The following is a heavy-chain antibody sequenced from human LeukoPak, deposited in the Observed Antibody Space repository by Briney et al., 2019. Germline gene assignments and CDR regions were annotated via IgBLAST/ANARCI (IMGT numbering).Heavy chain of an antibody. J-gene: IGHJ4*02. CDR2: ISGSGVST. CDR3: AKDLNNSPY. Sequence: GESLRLSCAASGFTFSSYAMSWVRQAPGKGLEWVSGISGSGVSTYYADSVKGRFTISRDNSKNTLFLRLNSLRAEDTALYFCAKDLNNSPYWGQGTLVTVSS. V-gene: IGHV3-23*01. D-gene: IGHD4-23*01. CDR1: GFTFSSYA.